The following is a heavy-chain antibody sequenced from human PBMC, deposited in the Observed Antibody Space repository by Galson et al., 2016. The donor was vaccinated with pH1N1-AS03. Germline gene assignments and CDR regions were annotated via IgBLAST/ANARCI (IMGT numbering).Heavy chain of an antibody. CDR3: ARSQSFYVDYFDN. J-gene: IGHJ4*02. D-gene: IGHD3-10*02. Sequence: SLRLSCAGSGFTFRSYGMHWVRQTPGKGLQWVAVISYDESKKLYADSVRGRSTISRDNSKNTLYLQMNSLRPEDTAVYFCARSQSFYVDYFDNWGQGTLVTVSS. CDR1: GFTFRSYG. V-gene: IGHV3-30*03. CDR2: ISYDESKK.